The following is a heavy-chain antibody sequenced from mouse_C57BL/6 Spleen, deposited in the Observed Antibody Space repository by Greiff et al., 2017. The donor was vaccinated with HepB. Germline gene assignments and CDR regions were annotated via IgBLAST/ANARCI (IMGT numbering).Heavy chain of an antibody. CDR2: ISNGGGST. Sequence: EVMLVESGGGLVQPGGSLKLSCAASGFTFSDYYMYWVRQTPEKRLEWVAYISNGGGSTYYPDTVKGRFTISRDNAKNTLYLQMSRLKSEDTAMYYCARHGYYGSSWYFDVWGTGTTVTVSS. CDR1: GFTFSDYY. D-gene: IGHD1-1*01. V-gene: IGHV5-12*01. J-gene: IGHJ1*03. CDR3: ARHGYYGSSWYFDV.